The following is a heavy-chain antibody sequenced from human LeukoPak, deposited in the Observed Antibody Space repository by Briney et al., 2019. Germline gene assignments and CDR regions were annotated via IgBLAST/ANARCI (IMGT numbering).Heavy chain of an antibody. J-gene: IGHJ2*01. CDR1: GFTFNTYA. Sequence: GGSLRLSCAASGFTFNTYAMVWVRQAPGKGLEWVSATNPSGGGTYYADSGKGRFTISRDNAKNTLYLQMNGLRAEDTAVYYCAKDTVRIGDDYIPWYFDLWGRGTLVTVSS. D-gene: IGHD4-11*01. CDR2: TNPSGGGT. CDR3: AKDTVRIGDDYIPWYFDL. V-gene: IGHV3-23*01.